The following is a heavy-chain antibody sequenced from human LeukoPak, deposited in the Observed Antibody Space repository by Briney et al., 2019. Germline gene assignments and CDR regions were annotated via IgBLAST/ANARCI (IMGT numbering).Heavy chain of an antibody. CDR2: ISGSGGTT. CDR1: GFTFSSYA. CDR3: AKWFSDFYGQSKNYYFDY. D-gene: IGHD1-26*01. J-gene: IGHJ4*02. Sequence: SGGSLRLSCAASGFTFSSYAMTWVRQAPGKGLEWVSAISGSGGTTYYADSVKGRFIIPRGNSEKTLYLHMNSLRAEDTAIYYCAKWFSDFYGQSKNYYFDYWGQGTLVTVSS. V-gene: IGHV3-23*01.